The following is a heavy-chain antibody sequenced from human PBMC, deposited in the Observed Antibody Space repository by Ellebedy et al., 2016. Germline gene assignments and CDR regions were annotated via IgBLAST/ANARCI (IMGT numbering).Heavy chain of an antibody. D-gene: IGHD3-10*02. J-gene: IGHJ4*02. CDR1: GGSFSGYY. V-gene: IGHV4-34*01. Sequence: SETLSLTCAVYGGSFSGYYWSWIRQPPGKGLEWIGEINHSGSTNYNPSLKSRVTISVDTSKNQFSLKLSSVTAADTAVYYCARGRGSTMIGDHEHLDYWGQGTLVTVSS. CDR3: ARGRGSTMIGDHEHLDY. CDR2: INHSGST.